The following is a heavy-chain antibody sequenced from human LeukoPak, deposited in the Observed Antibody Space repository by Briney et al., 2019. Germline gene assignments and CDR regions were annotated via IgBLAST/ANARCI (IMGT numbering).Heavy chain of an antibody. CDR3: ARDRSNFIPWGEAFDI. J-gene: IGHJ3*02. Sequence: SETLSLTCTVSGYSISSGYYWGWIRQPPGKGLGWIGSIYHSGSTYYNPSLKRRVTISVDTSKNQFSLKLSSVTAADTAVYYCARDRSNFIPWGEAFDIWGQGAMVTVSS. D-gene: IGHD3-16*01. V-gene: IGHV4-38-2*02. CDR2: IYHSGST. CDR1: GYSISSGYY.